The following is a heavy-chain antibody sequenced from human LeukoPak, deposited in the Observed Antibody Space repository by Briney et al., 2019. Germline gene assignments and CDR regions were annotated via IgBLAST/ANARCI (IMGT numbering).Heavy chain of an antibody. V-gene: IGHV1-8*01. Sequence: ASVKVSCKASGYTFTSYDINWVRQATGQGLEWMGWMNPNSGNTGYVQKFQGRVTMTTNTSISTAYMELSSLRSEDTAVYYCARREYGSGSYHLVYWGQGTLVTVSS. J-gene: IGHJ4*02. CDR3: ARREYGSGSYHLVY. CDR2: MNPNSGNT. D-gene: IGHD3-10*01. CDR1: GYTFTSYD.